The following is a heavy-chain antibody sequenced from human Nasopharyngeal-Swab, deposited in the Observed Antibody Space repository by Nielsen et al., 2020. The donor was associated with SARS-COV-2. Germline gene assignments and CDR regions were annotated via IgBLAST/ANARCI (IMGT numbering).Heavy chain of an antibody. J-gene: IGHJ6*02. V-gene: IGHV4-34*01. CDR3: ARWRTVTTIFYYGMDV. CDR1: GGSFSGYY. D-gene: IGHD4-11*01. CDR2: INHSGST. Sequence: SETLSLTCAVYGGSFSGYYWSWIRQPPGKGLEWIGEINHSGSTNYNPSLKSRVTISVDTSKNQFSLKLSPVTAADTAVYYCARWRTVTTIFYYGMDVWGQGTTVTVSS.